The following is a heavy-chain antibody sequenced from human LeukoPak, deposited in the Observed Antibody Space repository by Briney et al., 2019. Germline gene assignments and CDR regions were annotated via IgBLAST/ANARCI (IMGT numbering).Heavy chain of an antibody. CDR1: GYRFTSYW. V-gene: IGHV5-10-1*01. J-gene: IGHJ6*04. CDR2: IDPSDSYT. CDR3: ARQHCSGGSCYSLDYYYYGMDV. Sequence: GESLKISCKGSGYRFTSYWISWVRQMPGKGLEWMGRIDPSDSYTNYSPSFQGHVTISADKSISTAYLQWSSLKASDTAMYYCARQHCSGGSCYSLDYYYYGMDVWGKGTTVTVSS. D-gene: IGHD2-15*01.